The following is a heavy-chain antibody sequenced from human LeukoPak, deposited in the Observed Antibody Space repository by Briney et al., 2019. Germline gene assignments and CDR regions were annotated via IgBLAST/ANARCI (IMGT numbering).Heavy chain of an antibody. V-gene: IGHV3-23*01. CDR2: ISGSGGRT. CDR3: ARGTPLYSGYVQYYMDV. Sequence: PGGSLRLSCAASGFTFSSFGMSWVRQAPGKGLEWVSSISGSGGRTYYTDSVKGRFTISRDNAKNSLYLRMNSLRAEDTAVYYCARGTPLYSGYVQYYMDVWGKGTTVTVSS. CDR1: GFTFSSFG. D-gene: IGHD5-12*01. J-gene: IGHJ6*03.